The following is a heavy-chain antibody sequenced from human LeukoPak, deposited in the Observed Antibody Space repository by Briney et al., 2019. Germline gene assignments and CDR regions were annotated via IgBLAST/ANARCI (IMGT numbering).Heavy chain of an antibody. V-gene: IGHV1-18*01. Sequence: ASVKVSCKASGYTFTSYGISWVRQAPGQGLEWMGWISAYNGNTNYAQKLQGRVTMTTDTSTSTAYMELRSLRSDDTAVYYCAREGIAVAIPYYYGMDVWGQGTTVTVSS. CDR3: AREGIAVAIPYYYGMDV. D-gene: IGHD6-19*01. CDR2: ISAYNGNT. CDR1: GYTFTSYG. J-gene: IGHJ6*02.